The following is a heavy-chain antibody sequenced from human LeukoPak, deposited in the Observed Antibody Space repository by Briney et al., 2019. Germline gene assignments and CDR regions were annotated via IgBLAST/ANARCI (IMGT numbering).Heavy chain of an antibody. J-gene: IGHJ5*02. CDR1: GGSISSSSYY. CDR2: IYYSGST. CDR3: ARLWNWNGGWFDP. V-gene: IGHV4-39*01. D-gene: IGHD1-1*01. Sequence: PSETLSLTCTVSGGSISSSSYYWGWIRQPPGKGLEWIGSIYYSGSTYYNPSLKSRVTISVDTSKNQFSLKLSSVTAADTAVYYCARLWNWNGGWFDPWGQGTLVTVSS.